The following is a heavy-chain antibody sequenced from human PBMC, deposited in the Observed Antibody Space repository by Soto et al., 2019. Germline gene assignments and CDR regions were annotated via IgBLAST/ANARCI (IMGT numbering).Heavy chain of an antibody. CDR1: GYTFINYY. Sequence: QVQLEQSGAEVKKPGATVRVSCKASGYTFINYYMHWVRQAPGQGLEWMGIINPSDGSTGNAQKFQGRVTMTRDTSTSTVYMELSSLRSEDTAVYYCARRSTSLDYWGQGTLVTVSS. CDR2: INPSDGST. CDR3: ARRSTSLDY. V-gene: IGHV1-46*03. J-gene: IGHJ4*02. D-gene: IGHD2-2*01.